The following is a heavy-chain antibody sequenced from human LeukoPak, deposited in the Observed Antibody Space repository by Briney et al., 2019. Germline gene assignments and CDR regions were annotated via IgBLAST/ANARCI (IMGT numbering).Heavy chain of an antibody. Sequence: SVKVSCKASGGTFSSYAISWVRQAPGQGLEWMGGIIPIFGTANYAQKFQGRVTITADKSTSTAYMELSSLRSEDTAVYYCARDLDNWNVNPYAFDIWGQGTMVTVSS. D-gene: IGHD1-1*01. CDR1: GGTFSSYA. CDR3: ARDLDNWNVNPYAFDI. CDR2: IIPIFGTA. V-gene: IGHV1-69*06. J-gene: IGHJ3*02.